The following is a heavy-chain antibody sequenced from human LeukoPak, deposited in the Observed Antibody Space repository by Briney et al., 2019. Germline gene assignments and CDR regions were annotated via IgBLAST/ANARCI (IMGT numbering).Heavy chain of an antibody. V-gene: IGHV3-74*01. CDR2: INTDESST. CDR3: ARDGGIVVVPAALHMDV. Sequence: GGSLRLSCAASGFTLSNYWMHWVRQAPGKGLVWVSRINTDESSTSYADSVKGRFTISRDNAKNTLYLQMNSLRAEDTAVYYCARDGGIVVVPAALHMDVWGKGTTVTVSS. CDR1: GFTLSNYW. D-gene: IGHD2-2*01. J-gene: IGHJ6*03.